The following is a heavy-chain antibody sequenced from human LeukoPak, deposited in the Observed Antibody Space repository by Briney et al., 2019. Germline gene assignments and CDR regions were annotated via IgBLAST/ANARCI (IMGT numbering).Heavy chain of an antibody. CDR1: GDSVSSNTVA. D-gene: IGHD3-22*01. Sequence: SQTLSLTCAISGDSVSSNTVAWNWIRQSPSRGLEWLGRTYYRSKWFNEYAVSVKSRITINPDTSKNQLSLQLNSATPEDTAVYYCVREQRLGRLDYWGQGTLITVSS. V-gene: IGHV6-1*01. J-gene: IGHJ4*02. CDR3: VREQRLGRLDY. CDR2: TYYRSKWFN.